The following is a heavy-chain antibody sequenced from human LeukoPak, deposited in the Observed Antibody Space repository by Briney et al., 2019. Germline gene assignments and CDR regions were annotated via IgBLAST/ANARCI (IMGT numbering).Heavy chain of an antibody. V-gene: IGHV3-23*01. D-gene: IGHD6-13*01. Sequence: PGGSLRLSCAASGFTFSNCAMIWVRQAPGKGLEWVSGISDSGISIYYADSVKGRFTISRDNSKSTLYLQMNNLRVEDTALYYCARQPSIAAAGTKWGQGTLVTVSS. CDR3: ARQPSIAAAGTK. CDR2: ISDSGISI. J-gene: IGHJ4*02. CDR1: GFTFSNCA.